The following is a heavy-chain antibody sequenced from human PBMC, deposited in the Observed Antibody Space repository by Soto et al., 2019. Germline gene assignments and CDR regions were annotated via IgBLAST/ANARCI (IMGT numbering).Heavy chain of an antibody. V-gene: IGHV3-23*01. CDR3: AKDTVLMAYANIVGYFDY. D-gene: IGHD2-8*01. Sequence: PGGSLRLSCAASGFTFSSYAMSWVRQAPGKGLEWVSAISGSGGSTYYADSVKGRFTISRDNSKNTLYLQMNSLRAEDTAVYYCAKDTVLMAYANIVGYFDYWGQGTLVTVSS. CDR2: ISGSGGST. CDR1: GFTFSSYA. J-gene: IGHJ4*02.